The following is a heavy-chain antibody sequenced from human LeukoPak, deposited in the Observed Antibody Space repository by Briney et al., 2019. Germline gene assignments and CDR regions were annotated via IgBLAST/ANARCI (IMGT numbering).Heavy chain of an antibody. CDR2: INPDGSQK. CDR1: GFTFSGNW. V-gene: IGHV3-7*01. CDR3: AKLLGTATTYDS. D-gene: IGHD5-24*01. J-gene: IGHJ4*02. Sequence: GGSPRLSCEASGFTFSGNWMSWVRQAPGKGLEWVASINPDGSQKLYVDSVKGRFTISRDNTKGSLYLQMNSLGAEDTAMYYCAKLLGTATTYDSWGQGTRVTVSS.